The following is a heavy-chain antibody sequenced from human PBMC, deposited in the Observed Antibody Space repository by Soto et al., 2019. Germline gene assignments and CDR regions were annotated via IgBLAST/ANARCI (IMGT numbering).Heavy chain of an antibody. Sequence: GASVKVSCKASGYTFTSYAMHWVRQAPGQRHEWMGGINPSSGNTKYAQKFQGRVTITRDTSATTAYMELSSLRSEDTAVYYCAREIAVAGSFDYWGQGTLVTVSS. CDR1: GYTFTSYA. V-gene: IGHV1-3*01. D-gene: IGHD6-19*01. CDR2: INPSSGNT. CDR3: AREIAVAGSFDY. J-gene: IGHJ4*02.